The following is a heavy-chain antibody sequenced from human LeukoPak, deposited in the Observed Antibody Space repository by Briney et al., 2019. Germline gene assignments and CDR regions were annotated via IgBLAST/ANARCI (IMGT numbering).Heavy chain of an antibody. CDR2: IYPGDSDT. CDR1: GYSFTSYW. CDR3: ARPYCSSSTCSQSGDY. D-gene: IGHD2-2*01. Sequence: ESLKIYCKGSGYSFTSYWIAWVRQMPGKGLEWMGIIYPGDSDTRYSPSFQGQVTISADKSISTAYLQWSSLKASDTAMYYCARPYCSSSTCSQSGDYWGQGTLVTVSS. J-gene: IGHJ4*02. V-gene: IGHV5-51*01.